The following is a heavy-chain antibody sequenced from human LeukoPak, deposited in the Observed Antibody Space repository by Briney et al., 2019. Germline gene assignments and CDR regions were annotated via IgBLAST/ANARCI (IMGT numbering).Heavy chain of an antibody. V-gene: IGHV4-59*01. Sequence: SETLSLTCTVSGGSISSYYWSWIRQPPGKGLEWIGYIYYSGSTNYNPSLKGRVTISVDTSKNQFSLKLSSVTAADTAVYYCARDRGYRSYYDSSGYYHDAFDIWGQGTMVTVSS. CDR1: GGSISSYY. CDR2: IYYSGST. D-gene: IGHD3-22*01. CDR3: ARDRGYRSYYDSSGYYHDAFDI. J-gene: IGHJ3*02.